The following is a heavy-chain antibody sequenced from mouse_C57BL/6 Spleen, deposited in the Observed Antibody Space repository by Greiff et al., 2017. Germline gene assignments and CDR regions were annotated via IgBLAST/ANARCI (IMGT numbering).Heavy chain of an antibody. CDR1: GYTFTSYW. D-gene: IGHD1-1*01. CDR2: IHPNSGST. CDR3: AISATVRGAMDY. Sequence: QVQLQQPGAELVKPGASVKLSCKASGYTFTSYWMHWVKQRPGQGLEWIGMIHPNSGSTNYNEKFKSKATLTVDKSSSTAYMQLSSLTSEDSAVYYCAISATVRGAMDYWGQGTSGTVSS. J-gene: IGHJ4*01. V-gene: IGHV1-64*01.